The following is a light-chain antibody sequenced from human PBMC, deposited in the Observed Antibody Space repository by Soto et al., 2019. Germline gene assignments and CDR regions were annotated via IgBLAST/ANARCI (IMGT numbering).Light chain of an antibody. J-gene: IGLJ2*01. CDR3: CSYAGSSTFEV. V-gene: IGLV2-23*03. CDR1: SSDVGSYNL. CDR2: EGS. Sequence: QSALTQPASVSGSPGQSIPISCTGTSSDVGSYNLVSWYQQHPGKAPKLMIYEGSKRPSGVSNRFSGSKSGNTASLTISGLQAEYEADYYCCSYAGSSTFEVFGGGTKVTVL.